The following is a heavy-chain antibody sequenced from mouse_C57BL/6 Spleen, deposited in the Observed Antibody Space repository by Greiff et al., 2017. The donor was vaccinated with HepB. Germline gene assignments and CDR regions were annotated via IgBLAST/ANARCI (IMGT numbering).Heavy chain of an antibody. Sequence: LQESGPELVKPGASVKISCKASGYAFSSSWMNWVKQRPGKGLEWIGRIYPGDGDTNYNGKFKGKATLTADKSSSTAYMQLSSLTSEDSAVYFCARKKYYGSSLYAMDYWGQGTSVTVSS. V-gene: IGHV1-82*01. CDR3: ARKKYYGSSLYAMDY. D-gene: IGHD1-1*01. CDR2: IYPGDGDT. J-gene: IGHJ4*01. CDR1: GYAFSSSW.